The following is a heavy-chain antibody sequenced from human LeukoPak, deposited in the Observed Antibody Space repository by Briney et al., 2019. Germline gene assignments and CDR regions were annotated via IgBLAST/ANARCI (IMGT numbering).Heavy chain of an antibody. V-gene: IGHV1-18*01. J-gene: IGHJ3*02. CDR1: GYTFTSNG. CDR3: ASLKNSYDSSGYLVTDAFDI. Sequence: ALVKVSCKASGYTFTSNGISWVRQAPGQGLEWMGWISAYNGNTNYEQKLQGRVTMTTDTSTSTAYMELRSLRSDDTAVYYCASLKNSYDSSGYLVTDAFDIWGQGTMVTVSS. CDR2: ISAYNGNT. D-gene: IGHD3-22*01.